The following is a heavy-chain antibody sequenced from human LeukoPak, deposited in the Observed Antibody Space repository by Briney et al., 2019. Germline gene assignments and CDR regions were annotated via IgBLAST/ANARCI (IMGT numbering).Heavy chain of an antibody. Sequence: ASVTVSCKASGYTFTNYALNWVRQAPGQGLEWVGWMNTHTGTPTYAQGFAGRFVFSLDTSVSTLYLQISSLQVDDTAVYYCARGPSNTWIPWGQGTLVTVSS. CDR2: MNTHTGTP. V-gene: IGHV7-4-1*02. D-gene: IGHD1-1*01. CDR3: ARGPSNTWIP. CDR1: GYTFTNYA. J-gene: IGHJ5*02.